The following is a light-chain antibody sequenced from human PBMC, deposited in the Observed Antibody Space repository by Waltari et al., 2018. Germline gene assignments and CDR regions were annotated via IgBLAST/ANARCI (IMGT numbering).Light chain of an antibody. CDR2: DVI. CDR3: CSYVRGNGIT. V-gene: IGLV2-23*02. Sequence: QSALTQPAPVSGSPGQSIPISCPGTTADLGGFDAVSWYQQYPGEHPTLIIFDVIWRPSGVSERFSGAKSGNTATLTISGLRPEDEAIYHCCSYVRGNGITFGGGTKLTVL. CDR1: TADLGGFDA. J-gene: IGLJ2*01.